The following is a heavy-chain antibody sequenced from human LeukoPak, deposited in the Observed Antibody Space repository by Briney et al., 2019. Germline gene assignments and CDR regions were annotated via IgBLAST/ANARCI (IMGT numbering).Heavy chain of an antibody. V-gene: IGHV1-2*02. CDR2: INPNSGGT. J-gene: IGHJ4*02. Sequence: GASVKVSCKASGYTFTGYYMHWVRQAPGQGLEWMGWINPNSGGTNYAQKFQGRVTMTRDTSISTAYMELSRLRSDDTAVYYCARISCSGSYCGEYYFDYWGQGTLVTVSS. CDR1: GYTFTGYY. CDR3: ARISCSGSYCGEYYFDY. D-gene: IGHD1-26*01.